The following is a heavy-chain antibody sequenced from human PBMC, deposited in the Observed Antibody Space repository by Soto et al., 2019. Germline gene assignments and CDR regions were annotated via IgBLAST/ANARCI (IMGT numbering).Heavy chain of an antibody. V-gene: IGHV1-46*01. D-gene: IGHD2-21*01. J-gene: IGHJ1*01. Sequence: QVRLGQSGAEVRKPGASVTVSCTASRYTFTKYYMHWVRQAPGEGLEWMGRIDLGGGDITYAQKFQGRLIMTRDTSTSTGYLELTSLRSEDTAVYYCATGRPYSQCDIVVVDAGAPDNWGQGTLVTVSS. CDR1: RYTFTKYY. CDR3: ATGRPYSQCDIVVVDAGAPDN. CDR2: IDLGGGDI.